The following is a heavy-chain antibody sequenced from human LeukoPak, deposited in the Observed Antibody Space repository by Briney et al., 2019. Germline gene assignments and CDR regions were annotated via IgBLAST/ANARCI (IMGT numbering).Heavy chain of an antibody. Sequence: LSGGSLRLSCAASGVTLSSYAMSWARQAPGKGLEWVSGISSSGSGGNTYYADSVKGRFTISRDSSKNTLFLHMNILRAEDTAVYYCAKVKMTSLIYYYFDYWGQGTQVTVSS. J-gene: IGHJ4*02. CDR3: AKVKMTSLIYYYFDY. V-gene: IGHV3-23*01. D-gene: IGHD4-11*01. CDR1: GVTLSSYA. CDR2: ISSSGSGGNT.